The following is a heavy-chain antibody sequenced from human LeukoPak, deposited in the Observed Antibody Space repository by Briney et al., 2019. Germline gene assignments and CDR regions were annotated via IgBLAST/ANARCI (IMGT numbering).Heavy chain of an antibody. D-gene: IGHD2-2*01. CDR3: ARVVGLQDIVVVPAAVLFDY. Sequence: GASVKVSCKASGYTFSDYYMHWVRQAAGQGLEWMGWINPLSGGTNYAQKFQGRVTMTRDTSISTAYMELSRLISGDTAVYYCARVVGLQDIVVVPAAVLFDYWGQGTLVTVSS. J-gene: IGHJ4*02. V-gene: IGHV1-2*02. CDR1: GYTFSDYY. CDR2: INPLSGGT.